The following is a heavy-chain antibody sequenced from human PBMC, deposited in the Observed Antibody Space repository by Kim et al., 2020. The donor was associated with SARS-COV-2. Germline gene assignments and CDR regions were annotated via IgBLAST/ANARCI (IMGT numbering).Heavy chain of an antibody. J-gene: IGHJ4*02. D-gene: IGHD3-10*01. V-gene: IGHV3-23*03. CDR1: GFTFSSYA. Sequence: GGSLRLSCAASGFTFSSYAMSWVRQAPGKGLEWVSVIYSGGSSTYYADSVKGRFTISRDNSKNTLYLQMNSLRAEDTAVYYCAKPTITMVRGDTYYFDYWGQGTLVTVSS. CDR2: IYSGGSST. CDR3: AKPTITMVRGDTYYFDY.